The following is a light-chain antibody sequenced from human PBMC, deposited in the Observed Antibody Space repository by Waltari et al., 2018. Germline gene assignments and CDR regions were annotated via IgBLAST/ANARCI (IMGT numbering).Light chain of an antibody. Sequence: QSVLTQPPSVSAAPGQRVTISCSGGSSNIGTNDVSWSQQFPGTAPKLLITDNNKRPFGIPDRFSGSKSGTSATLGITGLQTGDEADYYCATWDSRLSVVVFGGGTKVTVL. J-gene: IGLJ3*02. CDR3: ATWDSRLSVVV. V-gene: IGLV1-51*01. CDR1: SSNIGTND. CDR2: DNN.